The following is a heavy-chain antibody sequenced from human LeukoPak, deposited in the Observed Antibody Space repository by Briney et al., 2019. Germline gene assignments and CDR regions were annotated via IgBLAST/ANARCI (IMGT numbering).Heavy chain of an antibody. V-gene: IGHV4-31*03. CDR2: IYYSGST. CDR1: GGSISSGGYY. J-gene: IGHJ4*02. CDR3: ARGLRIPSYYFDY. D-gene: IGHD2-15*01. Sequence: SQTLSLTCTVSGGSISSGGYYWSWIRQHPGKGLEWIGYIYYSGSTYYNPSLKSRGTITVDTSKNQFSLKLSSVTAADTAVYYCARGLRIPSYYFDYWGQGTLVTVSS.